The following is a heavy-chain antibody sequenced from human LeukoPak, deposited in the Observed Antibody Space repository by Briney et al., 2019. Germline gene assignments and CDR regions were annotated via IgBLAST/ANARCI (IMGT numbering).Heavy chain of an antibody. J-gene: IGHJ4*02. CDR1: GFTVSSNY. CDR3: ARGSGDYQFDY. CDR2: IYSGGSS. Sequence: GGSLRLSCAASGFTVSSNYMSWVRQAPGKGLEWVSVIYSGGSSYYADSVKGRFTISRDNSKNTLYLQMSSLRAEDTAVYYCARGSGDYQFDYWGLGTLVTVSS. V-gene: IGHV3-53*01. D-gene: IGHD4-17*01.